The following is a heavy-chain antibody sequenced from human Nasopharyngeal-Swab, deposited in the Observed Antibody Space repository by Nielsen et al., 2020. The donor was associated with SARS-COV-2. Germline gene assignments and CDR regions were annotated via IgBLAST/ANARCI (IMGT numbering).Heavy chain of an antibody. CDR1: GFTFSCYG. V-gene: IGHV3-20*04. CDR3: ARVAWFGELLKSDAFDI. D-gene: IGHD3-10*01. J-gene: IGHJ3*02. CDR2: INSNGGST. Sequence: GESLPISCAASGFTFSCYGMSWVRQAPGKGLEWVSGINSNGGSTCYADSVKGRFTISRDNAKNSLYLQMNSLRAEDTALYYYARVAWFGELLKSDAFDIWGQGTMVTVSS.